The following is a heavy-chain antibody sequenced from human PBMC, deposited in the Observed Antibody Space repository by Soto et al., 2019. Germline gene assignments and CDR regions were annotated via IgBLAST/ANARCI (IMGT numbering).Heavy chain of an antibody. CDR2: ISSSSSYI. CDR1: GFTFSSYS. CDR3: ARDLGSSAPPYYYGMDV. D-gene: IGHD2-2*01. V-gene: IGHV3-21*01. Sequence: GGPLRLSCAASGFTFSSYSMNWVRQAPGKGLEWVSSISSSSSYIYYADSVKGRFTISRDNAKNSLYLQMSSLRAEDTAVYYCARDLGSSAPPYYYGMDVWGQGTTVTVSS. J-gene: IGHJ6*02.